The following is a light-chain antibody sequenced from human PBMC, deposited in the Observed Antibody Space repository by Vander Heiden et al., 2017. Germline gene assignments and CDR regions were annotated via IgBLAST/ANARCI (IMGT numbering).Light chain of an antibody. CDR1: QSLLYSNGYTY. J-gene: IGKJ1*01. CDR3: RQALQSPRT. Sequence: DIVMTQSPLSLPVTPGEPASISCRASQSLLYSNGYTYLDWYLQKPGQSPQLLIYLGSYRASGVPDRFSGSGSGTDFTLKISRVEAEDVGVYYCRQALQSPRTFGQGTKVEIK. CDR2: LGS. V-gene: IGKV2-28*01.